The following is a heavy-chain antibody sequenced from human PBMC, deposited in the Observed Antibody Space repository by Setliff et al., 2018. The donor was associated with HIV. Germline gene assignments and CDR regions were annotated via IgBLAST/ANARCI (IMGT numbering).Heavy chain of an antibody. Sequence: PSETLSLTCSVSGGSINSGNYYWGWIRQPPGKGLEWIGSIYYSGSTYYNPSLKSRLIMSVDTSKNQFSLKLSSVTAADTAVYYCARHHLVDPFDYWGHGTLVTVSS. CDR1: GGSINSGNYY. CDR3: ARHHLVDPFDY. V-gene: IGHV4-39*01. D-gene: IGHD2-2*01. J-gene: IGHJ4*01. CDR2: IYYSGST.